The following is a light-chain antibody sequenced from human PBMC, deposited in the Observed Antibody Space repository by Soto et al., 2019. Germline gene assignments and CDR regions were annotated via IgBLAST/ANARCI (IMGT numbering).Light chain of an antibody. CDR3: QQRSNWPLT. CDR2: DAS. CDR1: QSVSSH. J-gene: IGKJ4*01. V-gene: IGKV3-11*01. Sequence: EIVLTQSPATLSLCPGERATLSCRASQSVSSHLAWYQQKPGQAPRLLIYDASNRATGIPARFSGSGSGTDFTLTISSLEPEDFAVYYCQQRSNWPLTFGGGTKVEI.